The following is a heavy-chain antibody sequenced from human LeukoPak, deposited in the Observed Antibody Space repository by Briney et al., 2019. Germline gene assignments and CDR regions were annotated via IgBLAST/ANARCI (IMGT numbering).Heavy chain of an antibody. CDR3: AREWGPAAAPFDC. Sequence: SVNVSCKASGGTFSSYAISWVRQAPGQGLEWMGRIIPIFGTANYAQKFQGRVTVTTDESTSTAYMELSSLRSEDTAVYYCAREWGPAAAPFDCWGQGTLVTVSS. CDR2: IIPIFGTA. V-gene: IGHV1-69*05. CDR1: GGTFSSYA. D-gene: IGHD6-13*01. J-gene: IGHJ4*02.